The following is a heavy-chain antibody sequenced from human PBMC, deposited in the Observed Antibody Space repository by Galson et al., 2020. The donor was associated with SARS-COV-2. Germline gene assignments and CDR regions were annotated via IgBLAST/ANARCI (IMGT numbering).Heavy chain of an antibody. Sequence: SETLSLTCTVSGGSISSSSYYWGWIRQPPGKGLEWIGSIYYSGSTYYNPSLKSRVTISVDTSKNQFSLKLSSVTAADTAVYYCARDTTVAGTPHYYGMDVWGQGTTVTVSS. CDR3: ARDTTVAGTPHYYGMDV. CDR2: IYYSGST. V-gene: IGHV4-39*02. J-gene: IGHJ6*02. CDR1: GGSISSSSYY. D-gene: IGHD6-19*01.